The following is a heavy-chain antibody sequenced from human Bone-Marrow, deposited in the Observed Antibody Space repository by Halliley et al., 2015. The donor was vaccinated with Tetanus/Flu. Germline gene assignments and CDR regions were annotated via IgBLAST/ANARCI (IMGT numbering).Heavy chain of an antibody. J-gene: IGHJ6*02. Sequence: SLRLSCVASGFTFSNYDMHWVRQAPGKGLEWVSVISYDGTTKYYASSVKGRFTNSRDNSKNTLYLQVSSLTPEDTAVYFCVRDLNLLRFFDGLSSKGMDVWGQGTAVTVSS. V-gene: IGHV3-30-3*01. D-gene: IGHD3-3*01. CDR1: GFTFSNYD. CDR2: ISYDGTTK. CDR3: VRDLNLLRFFDGLSSKGMDV.